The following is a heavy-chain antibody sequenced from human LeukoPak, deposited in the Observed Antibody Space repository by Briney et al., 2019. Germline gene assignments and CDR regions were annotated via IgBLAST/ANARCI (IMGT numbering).Heavy chain of an antibody. Sequence: PSQTLSLTCAVSGDSLSSGGYWWSWIRQHPGKGPEWIGYISYGGNTYYNPSLKSRVAISADTPKNQFSLKLSSTTAADTAVYYCARAPVATPSEFAYWGQGTLVTVSS. CDR3: ARAPVATPSEFAY. CDR1: GDSLSSGGYW. CDR2: ISYGGNT. D-gene: IGHD5-12*01. V-gene: IGHV4-31*11. J-gene: IGHJ4*02.